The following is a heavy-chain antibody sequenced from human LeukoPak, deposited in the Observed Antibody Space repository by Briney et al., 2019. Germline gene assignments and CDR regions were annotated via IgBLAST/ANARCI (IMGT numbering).Heavy chain of an antibody. CDR2: IYYTGST. CDR3: ARGSKAAPGTFDY. V-gene: IGHV4-59*01. Sequence: SETLSLTCTVSGGSISSYYWSWIRQPPGKGLEWIGYIYYTGSTDYNPPLKSRVAISVDTSKNQFSLKLSSVTAADTAVYYCARGSKAAPGTFDYWGQGTLVTVSS. D-gene: IGHD6-13*01. J-gene: IGHJ4*02. CDR1: GGSISSYY.